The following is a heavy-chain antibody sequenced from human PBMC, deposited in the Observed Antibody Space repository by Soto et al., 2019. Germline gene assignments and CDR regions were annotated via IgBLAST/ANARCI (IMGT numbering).Heavy chain of an antibody. D-gene: IGHD6-13*01. CDR2: ISYEGSNK. CDR3: ARDRQYSSSWLDY. J-gene: IGHJ4*02. V-gene: IGHV3-30-3*01. CDR1: GFTFSSYA. Sequence: PGGSLRLSCAASGFTFSSYAMHWVRQAPGTGLEWVAVISYEGSNKYYADSVKGRFTISRDNSKNTLYLQMNSLRAEDTAVYYCARDRQYSSSWLDYWGQGTLVTVSS.